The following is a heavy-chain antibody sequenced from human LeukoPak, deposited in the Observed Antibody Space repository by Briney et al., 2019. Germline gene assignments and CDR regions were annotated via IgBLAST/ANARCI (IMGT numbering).Heavy chain of an antibody. D-gene: IGHD2-21*01. CDR1: GYTFTSYG. Sequence: ASVKVSCKASGYTFTSYGISWVRQAPGQGLEWMGWISAYNGNTNYAQKLQGRVTMTTDTSTSTAYMELRSLRSDDTAVYYCARTGMRSDMLFYYYYGMDVWGQGTLVTVSS. CDR2: ISAYNGNT. V-gene: IGHV1-18*01. CDR3: ARTGMRSDMLFYYYYGMDV. J-gene: IGHJ6*02.